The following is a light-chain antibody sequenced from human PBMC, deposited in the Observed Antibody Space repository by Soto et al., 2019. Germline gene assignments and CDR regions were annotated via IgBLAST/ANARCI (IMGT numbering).Light chain of an antibody. J-gene: IGKJ5*01. V-gene: IGKV3-15*01. Sequence: VLTQSPATLSVSPGESATLSCRASQSVSSHLAWYQQKPGQAPRLLIYGAFTRATGIPTRFSGTGSGTEFTLTISSLQSEDFALYYCQQYNNWPPITFGQGTRLEIK. CDR1: QSVSSH. CDR3: QQYNNWPPIT. CDR2: GAF.